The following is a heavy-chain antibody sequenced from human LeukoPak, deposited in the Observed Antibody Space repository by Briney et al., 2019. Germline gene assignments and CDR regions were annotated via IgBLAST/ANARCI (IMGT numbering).Heavy chain of an antibody. V-gene: IGHV4-59*01. CDR3: ARAERFRGYYGSGGHDY. J-gene: IGHJ4*02. CDR1: GGSISSYY. CDR2: IYYSGST. Sequence: PSETLSLTCTVSGGSISSYYWSWIRQPPGKGLEWIGYIYYSGSTNYNPSLKSRVTISVDTSKNQFSLKLSSVTAADTAVYYCARAERFRGYYGSGGHDYWGQGTLVTVSS. D-gene: IGHD3-10*01.